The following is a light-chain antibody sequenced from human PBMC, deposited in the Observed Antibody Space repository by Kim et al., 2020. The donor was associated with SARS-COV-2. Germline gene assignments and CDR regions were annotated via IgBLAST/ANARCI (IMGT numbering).Light chain of an antibody. CDR2: NAS. CDR1: QSVSSY. Sequence: LSPGERAPLSCRDSQSVSSYVAWYQQKPGQGPRLPIYNASNRATGIPARFSGSGCGRDFTLTISSLEPEDFAVYYCQQRSKWAITFGQETRLGIK. V-gene: IGKV3-11*02. J-gene: IGKJ5*01. CDR3: QQRSKWAIT.